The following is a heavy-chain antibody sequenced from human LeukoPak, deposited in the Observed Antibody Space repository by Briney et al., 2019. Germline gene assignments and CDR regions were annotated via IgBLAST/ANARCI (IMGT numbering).Heavy chain of an antibody. CDR1: GYTFIGHY. CDR2: INPNSGGT. CDR3: ANGMVRGVIMY. J-gene: IGHJ4*02. D-gene: IGHD3-10*01. Sequence: ASVKVSCKTSGYTFIGHYMHWVRQAPGQGLEWMGWINPNSGGTNYAQKFQGRVTMTRDTSISTAYMELSRLRSDDTAVYYCANGMVRGVIMYWGQGTLVTVSS. V-gene: IGHV1-2*02.